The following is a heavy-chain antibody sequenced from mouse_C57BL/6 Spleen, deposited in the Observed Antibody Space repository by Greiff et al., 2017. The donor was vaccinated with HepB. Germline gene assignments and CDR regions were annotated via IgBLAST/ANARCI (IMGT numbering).Heavy chain of an antibody. J-gene: IGHJ4*01. CDR2: ISSGGDYI. D-gene: IGHD4-1*01. Sequence: EVMLVESGEGLVKPGGSLKLSCAASGFTFSSYAMSWVRQTPEKRLEWVAYISSGGDYIYYADTVKGRFTISRDNARNTLYLQMSSLKSEDTAMYYCTRVWDWNVDYAMDYWGQGTSVTVSS. CDR3: TRVWDWNVDYAMDY. CDR1: GFTFSSYA. V-gene: IGHV5-9-1*02.